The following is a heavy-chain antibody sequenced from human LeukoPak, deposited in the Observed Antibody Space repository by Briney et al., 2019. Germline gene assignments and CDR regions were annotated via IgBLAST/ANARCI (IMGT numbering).Heavy chain of an antibody. CDR3: ARQFYCSSTSCPNWFDP. D-gene: IGHD2-2*01. Sequence: SETLSLTCTVSGGSISSSSYYWGWIRQPPGKGLEWIGSIYHSGSTYYNPSLKSRVTISVDTSKNQFSLKLSSVTAADTAVYYCARQFYCSSTSCPNWFDPWGQGTLVTVSS. CDR2: IYHSGST. V-gene: IGHV4-39*01. CDR1: GGSISSSSYY. J-gene: IGHJ5*02.